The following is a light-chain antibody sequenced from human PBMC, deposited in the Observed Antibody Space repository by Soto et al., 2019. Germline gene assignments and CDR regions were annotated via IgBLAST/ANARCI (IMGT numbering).Light chain of an antibody. CDR1: PGISNY. J-gene: IGKJ4*01. CDR2: AAS. V-gene: IGKV1-27*01. CDR3: QRYNTAPLT. Sequence: DIQMTQSPSSLSASVGDRVSITCRASPGISNYLDWYQQKPGKVPKLLIYAASTLQSGVPSRFSGTGSGTDFTLTISSLQPEDVATYYCQRYNTAPLTFGGGTNGEIK.